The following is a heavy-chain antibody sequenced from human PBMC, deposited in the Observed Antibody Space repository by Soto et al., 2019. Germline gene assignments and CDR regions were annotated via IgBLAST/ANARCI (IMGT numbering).Heavy chain of an antibody. CDR1: GGSFSGYY. V-gene: IGHV4-34*01. D-gene: IGHD5-18*01. CDR2: INHSGST. Sequence: SETLSLTCAVYGGSFSGYYWSWIRQPQGKGLEWIGEINHSGSTNYNPSHKRRVTLSVDTSKNQFSLKLSSVTAADTAVYYCARATVEMATAVNFDYWGQGTLVTVSS. CDR3: ARATVEMATAVNFDY. J-gene: IGHJ4*02.